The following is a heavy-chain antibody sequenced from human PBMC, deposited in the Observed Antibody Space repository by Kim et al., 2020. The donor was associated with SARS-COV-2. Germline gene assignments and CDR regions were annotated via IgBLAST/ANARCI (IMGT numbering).Heavy chain of an antibody. CDR2: IRDKANKYAT. D-gene: IGHD2-2*02. Sequence: GGSLRLSCAASGFIFSGSTIYWVRQASGKGLEWVGRIRDKANKYATEYAASVKGRFTISRDDSKSTAYLQMNNLKTEDTAVYYCTSNIRGAENYWGQGTLVTVSS. J-gene: IGHJ4*02. CDR3: TSNIRGAENY. V-gene: IGHV3-73*01. CDR1: GFIFSGST.